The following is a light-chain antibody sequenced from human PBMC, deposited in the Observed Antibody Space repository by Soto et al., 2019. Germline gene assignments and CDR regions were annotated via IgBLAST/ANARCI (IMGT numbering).Light chain of an antibody. V-gene: IGLV2-14*01. CDR3: SSYTSSSTYV. CDR1: SSDVGFSNY. J-gene: IGLJ1*01. CDR2: DVS. Sequence: QSVLTQPASVSGSPGQSITISCTGTSSDVGFSNYVFWYQQHPGKAPKLIISDVSNRPSGVSNRFSGSKSGNTASLTISGLQAEDEADYYCSSYTSSSTYVFGTETKLTVL.